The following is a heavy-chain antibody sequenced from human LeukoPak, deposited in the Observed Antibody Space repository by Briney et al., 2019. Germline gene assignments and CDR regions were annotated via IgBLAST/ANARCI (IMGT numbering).Heavy chain of an antibody. CDR2: IYYSGNT. CDR1: GGSISGSSYY. V-gene: IGHV4-39*01. Sequence: SETLSLTCTVSGGSISGSSYYWGWIRQPPGKGLEWIGSIYYSGNTYYNPSLKSRVTISVDTSKNQFSLKLSSVTAADTAVYYCARSLRGAAHHFDYWGQGTLVTVSS. D-gene: IGHD6-6*01. J-gene: IGHJ4*02. CDR3: ARSLRGAAHHFDY.